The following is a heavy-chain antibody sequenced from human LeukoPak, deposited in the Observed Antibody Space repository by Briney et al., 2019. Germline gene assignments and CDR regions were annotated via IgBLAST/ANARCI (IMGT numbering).Heavy chain of an antibody. CDR3: ARLGYCSGGSCYPVTPFDY. CDR2: IYDSGST. D-gene: IGHD2-15*01. J-gene: IGHJ4*02. Sequence: SETLSLTCTVSGGSISSYYWSWIRQPPGKGLEWSGYIYDSGSTNYNPSLKSRVTISVDTSKNQFSLKLSSVTAADTAVYYCARLGYCSGGSCYPVTPFDYWGQGTLVTVSS. CDR1: GGSISSYY. V-gene: IGHV4-59*08.